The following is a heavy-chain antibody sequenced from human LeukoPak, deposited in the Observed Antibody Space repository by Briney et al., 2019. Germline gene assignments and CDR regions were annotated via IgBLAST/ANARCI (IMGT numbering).Heavy chain of an antibody. CDR2: ITPSGFTV. J-gene: IGHJ2*01. CDR1: GFTFSSHS. CDR3: ARDGAFTGPHWWFDL. Sequence: GGCLRLSCAASGFTFSSHSMNWVRQAPGEGLGWLSYITPSGFTVYSDSVQGRFTISRDSAKNSVYLQMNSLTAEDTAMYYCARDGAFTGPHWWFDLWGRGTLVTVSS. D-gene: IGHD2-8*02. V-gene: IGHV3-48*04.